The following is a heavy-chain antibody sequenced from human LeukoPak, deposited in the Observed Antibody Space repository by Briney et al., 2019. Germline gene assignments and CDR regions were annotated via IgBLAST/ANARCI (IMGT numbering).Heavy chain of an antibody. D-gene: IGHD3-16*02. V-gene: IGHV3-33*08. J-gene: IGHJ4*02. CDR1: GFTFDDYA. Sequence: GGSLRLSCAASGFTFDDYAMHWVRQAPGKGLEWVAVIWYDGSNKYYADSVKGRFTISRDNSKNTLYLQMNSLRAEDTAVYYCARDGHDYVWGSYRYRYYFDYWGQGTLVTVSS. CDR3: ARDGHDYVWGSYRYRYYFDY. CDR2: IWYDGSNK.